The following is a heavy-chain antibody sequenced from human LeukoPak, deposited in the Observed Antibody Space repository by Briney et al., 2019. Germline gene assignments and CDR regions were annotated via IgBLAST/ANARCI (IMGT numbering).Heavy chain of an antibody. CDR2: FDPEDGET. CDR3: ATGATYYYDSSGYPDFDY. D-gene: IGHD3-22*01. J-gene: IGHJ4*02. CDR1: GYTLTELS. Sequence: GASVKVSCKVSGYTLTELSMHWVRQAPGKGLEWRGGFDPEDGETIYAQKFQGRVTMTEDTSTDTAYMELSSLRSEDTAVYYCATGATYYYDSSGYPDFDYWGQGTLVTVSS. V-gene: IGHV1-24*01.